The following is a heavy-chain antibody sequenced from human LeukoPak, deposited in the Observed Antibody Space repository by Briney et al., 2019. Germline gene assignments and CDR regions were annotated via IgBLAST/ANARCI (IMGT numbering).Heavy chain of an antibody. CDR2: IYTSGST. V-gene: IGHV4-61*02. CDR1: GGSISSGSYY. J-gene: IGHJ4*02. D-gene: IGHD3-22*01. Sequence: SQTLSLTCTVSGGSISSGSYYWSWIRQPTGKGLEWIGRIYTSGSTNYNPSLKSRVTISVDTSKNHFSLKLSSVTAADTAVYYCARDASYYYDSSGSLGGFDYRGQGTLVTVSS. CDR3: ARDASYYYDSSGSLGGFDY.